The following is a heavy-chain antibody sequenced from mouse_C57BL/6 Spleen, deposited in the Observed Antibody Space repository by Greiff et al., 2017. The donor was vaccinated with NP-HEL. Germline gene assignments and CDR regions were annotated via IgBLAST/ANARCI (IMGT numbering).Heavy chain of an antibody. J-gene: IGHJ1*03. V-gene: IGHV1-69*01. CDR3: ARRAGRDWYFDV. Sequence: QVQLQQSGAELVMPGASVKLSCKASGYTFTSYWMHWVKQRPGQGLEWIGEIDPSDSYTNYNQKFKGKSTLTVDKSSSTAYMQLSSLTSEDSAVYYCARRAGRDWYFDVWGTGTTVTVSS. CDR1: GYTFTSYW. CDR2: IDPSDSYT.